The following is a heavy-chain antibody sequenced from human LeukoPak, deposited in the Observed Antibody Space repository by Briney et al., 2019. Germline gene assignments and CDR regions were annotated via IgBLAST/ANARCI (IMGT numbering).Heavy chain of an antibody. CDR3: ARGAPEYSSGWYYNFDY. Sequence: GGSLRLSCAASGFTFSSYEMNWVRQAPGKGLEWVSYISSSGSTIYYADSVKGRFTISRDNAKNSLHLQMNSLRAEDTAVYYCARGAPEYSSGWYYNFDYWGQGTLVTVSS. D-gene: IGHD6-19*01. CDR2: ISSSGSTI. CDR1: GFTFSSYE. V-gene: IGHV3-48*03. J-gene: IGHJ4*02.